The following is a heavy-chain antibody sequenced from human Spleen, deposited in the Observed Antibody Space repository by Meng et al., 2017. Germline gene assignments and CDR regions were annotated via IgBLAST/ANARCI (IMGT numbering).Heavy chain of an antibody. CDR2: IWYDGSNK. CDR1: GFTFSSYG. Sequence: GGSLRLSCAASGFTFSSYGMHWVRQAPGKGLEWVAVIWYDGSNKYYADSVKGRFTISRDNSKNTLYLQMNSLRAEDTAVYYCAKNTQAWELPNYYFNSWARGPL. J-gene: IGHJ4*02. V-gene: IGHV3-33*06. D-gene: IGHD1-26*01. CDR3: AKNTQAWELPNYYFNS.